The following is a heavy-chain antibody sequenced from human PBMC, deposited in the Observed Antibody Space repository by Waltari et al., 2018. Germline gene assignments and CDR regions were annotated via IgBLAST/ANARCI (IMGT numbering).Heavy chain of an antibody. J-gene: IGHJ4*02. V-gene: IGHV3-7*01. CDR3: ARGGAYSGGDY. Sequence: VQLQESGPGLVKPSETLSLPCSVSGDSVSSTAHYWGWIRQSPGKGLEWVAQIKHDGSEKYYVDSVKGRFTISRDNAKNSLYLQMNSLRAEDTAVFYCARGGAYSGGDYWGQGTLVTVSS. D-gene: IGHD2-15*01. CDR1: GDSVSSTAHY. CDR2: IKHDGSEK.